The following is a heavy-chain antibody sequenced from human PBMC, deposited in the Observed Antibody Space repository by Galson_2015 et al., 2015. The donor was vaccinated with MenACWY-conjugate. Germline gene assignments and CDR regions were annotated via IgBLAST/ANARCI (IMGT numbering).Heavy chain of an antibody. CDR2: ITSGSDYI. V-gene: IGHV3-21*01. CDR1: GFTFSTYP. J-gene: IGHJ4*02. CDR3: AREDLAWAFGLDY. D-gene: IGHD2/OR15-2a*01. Sequence: SLRLSCAASGFTFSTYPMNWVRQAPGEGLEWVSSITSGSDYIYYADSVKGRFTVSRDNAENSLYLQMNSLRPEDTAVYYCAREDLAWAFGLDYWGQGTLVTVSS.